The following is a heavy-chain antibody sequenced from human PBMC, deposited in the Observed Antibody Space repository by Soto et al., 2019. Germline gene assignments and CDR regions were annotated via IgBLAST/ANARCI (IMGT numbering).Heavy chain of an antibody. V-gene: IGHV3-21*01. CDR1: GFTFSTYH. Sequence: EVHLVESGGGLVQPGGSLRLSCAASGFTFSTYHMNWVRQAPGKGLEWVASIDGSGGSIYYADSLKGRFFISRDSARDSLYLQMNSLRPDDTAVYYCARAPLAPTTGPVWGQGTLVTVSS. D-gene: IGHD5-12*01. J-gene: IGHJ4*02. CDR2: IDGSGGSI. CDR3: ARAPLAPTTGPV.